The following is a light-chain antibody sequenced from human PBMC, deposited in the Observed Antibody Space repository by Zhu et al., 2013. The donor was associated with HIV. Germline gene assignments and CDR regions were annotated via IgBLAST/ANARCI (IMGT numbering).Light chain of an antibody. CDR2: RSN. Sequence: QSVLTQPPSASGTPGQRVTISCSGSSSDIGSNYVYWYQQLPGTAPELLIYRSNERPSGVPDPILCLQVWHLSLLAISGLRSEDEADYYCAAWDDSLSGYVFGTGTXVTV. CDR1: SSDIGSNY. CDR3: AAWDDSLSGYV. V-gene: IGLV1-47*01. J-gene: IGLJ1*01.